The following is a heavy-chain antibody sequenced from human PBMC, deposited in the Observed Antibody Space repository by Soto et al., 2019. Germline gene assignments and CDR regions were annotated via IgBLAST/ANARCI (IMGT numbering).Heavy chain of an antibody. V-gene: IGHV1-46*01. CDR3: ARLYYGNFYGMDV. J-gene: IGHJ6*02. CDR2: TNPSDGST. Sequence: ASVKVSCKASGYSLTSYYMHWVRRAPGQGLERMRITNPSDGSTHYARKFKGRDPITSDTSTSKVYLQVSSLNAPDTAMYYCARLYYGNFYGMDVWGQGTTVSVSS. CDR1: GYSLTSYY. D-gene: IGHD3-10*01.